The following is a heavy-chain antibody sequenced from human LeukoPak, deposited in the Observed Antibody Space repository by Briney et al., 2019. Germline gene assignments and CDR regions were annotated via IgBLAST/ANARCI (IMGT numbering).Heavy chain of an antibody. Sequence: GGSLRLSCAASGFTFSDYYMSWIRQAPGKGLEWVSYISSSSSTIFYADSVKGRFTFSRDNAKNSLYLQMNSLRAEDTAVYYCARDSSGYDFWSGYYTWPKGDAFDIWGQGTMVTVSS. CDR1: GFTFSDYY. D-gene: IGHD3-3*01. CDR3: ARDSSGYDFWSGYYTWPKGDAFDI. CDR2: ISSSSSTI. J-gene: IGHJ3*02. V-gene: IGHV3-11*04.